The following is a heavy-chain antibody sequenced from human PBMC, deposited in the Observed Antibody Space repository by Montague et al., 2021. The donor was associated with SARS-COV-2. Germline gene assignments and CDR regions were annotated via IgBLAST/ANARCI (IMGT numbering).Heavy chain of an antibody. Sequence: SPRLSCSASGFTFRSYTMNWVRQSPGMGLEWVSFISSSSSSIYYADSLKGRFTISRDNAKNSLYLQMNSLRVEDTAVYYCVRGGACSGGKCNGGARDWGQGTLVTVSS. CDR1: GFTFRSYT. J-gene: IGHJ4*02. CDR3: VRGGACSGGKCNGGARD. V-gene: IGHV3-21*01. CDR2: ISSSSSSI. D-gene: IGHD2-15*01.